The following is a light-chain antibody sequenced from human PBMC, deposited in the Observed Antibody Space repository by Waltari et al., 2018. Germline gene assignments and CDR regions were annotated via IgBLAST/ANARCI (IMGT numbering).Light chain of an antibody. J-gene: IGLJ2*01. CDR1: SRNVGGYDF. CDR3: CSYEGSYSMV. V-gene: IGLV2-11*01. Sequence: QSALTQPRSVSGSPGQSVTIACPGTSRNVGGYDFVPWYQQNPGKAPKLMIYDVNMRPSGVPDRFSGSKSGNTASLTISGLQAEDEADYYCCSYEGSYSMVFGGGTRLTVL. CDR2: DVN.